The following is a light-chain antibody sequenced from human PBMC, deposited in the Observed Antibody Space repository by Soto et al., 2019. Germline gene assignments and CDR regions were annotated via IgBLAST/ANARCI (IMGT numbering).Light chain of an antibody. CDR2: DVT. J-gene: IGLJ2*01. V-gene: IGLV2-11*01. CDR1: SSDVGIYNY. CDR3: CSYAGNYTLL. Sequence: QSALTQPRSVSGSPGQSVTVSCTGTSSDVGIYNYVSWYQQRPGTAPKVMIYDVTTRPSGVPDRFSGSKSANTASLTVSGLQADDEADYYCCSYAGNYTLLFGGGTKLTVL.